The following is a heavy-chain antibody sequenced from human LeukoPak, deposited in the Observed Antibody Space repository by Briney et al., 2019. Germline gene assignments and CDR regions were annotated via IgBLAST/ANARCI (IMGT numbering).Heavy chain of an antibody. D-gene: IGHD3-22*01. CDR2: IWYDGSNK. CDR3: AKDVDSSGYED. CDR1: GFTFSSYW. V-gene: IGHV3-33*06. Sequence: GGSLRLSCAASGFTFSSYWISWVRQAPGKGLEWVAVIWYDGSNKYYADSVKGRFTISRDNSKNTLYLQMNSLRAEDTAVYYCAKDVDSSGYEDWGQGTLVTVSS. J-gene: IGHJ4*02.